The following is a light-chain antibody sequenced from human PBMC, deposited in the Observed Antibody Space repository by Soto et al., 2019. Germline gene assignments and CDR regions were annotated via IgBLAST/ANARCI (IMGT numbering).Light chain of an antibody. Sequence: DIQMTQSPSTLSASVGDRVTITCLASQSISSWLAWYQQKPGKAPKLLIYKASSLESGVPSRFSGSGSGTEFTLTISSLQRDDFATYYWQQYNSYSWTFGQGTKVEIK. CDR2: KAS. J-gene: IGKJ1*01. V-gene: IGKV1-5*03. CDR3: QQYNSYSWT. CDR1: QSISSW.